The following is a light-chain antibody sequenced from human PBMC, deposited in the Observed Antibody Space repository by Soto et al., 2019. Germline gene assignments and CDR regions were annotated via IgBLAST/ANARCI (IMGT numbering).Light chain of an antibody. CDR1: RSNIGSAI. J-gene: IGLJ3*02. Sequence: QSVLTQPPSLSGTPGQTVTISCIGSRSNIGSAIVHWYQQIPGTAPKHLIYMNNQRPSGVPDRFSGSKSGTSASLVITGLRPEDEADYYCVAWDANLRSPVFGGGTK. CDR3: VAWDANLRSPV. CDR2: MNN. V-gene: IGLV1-47*01.